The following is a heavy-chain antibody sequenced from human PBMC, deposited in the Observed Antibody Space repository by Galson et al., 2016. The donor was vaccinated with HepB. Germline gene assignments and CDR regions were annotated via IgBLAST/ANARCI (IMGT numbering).Heavy chain of an antibody. CDR2: INQDGTET. J-gene: IGHJ4*02. CDR1: GFAFSSHW. CDR3: ARDLGYCRFDF. D-gene: IGHD2-15*01. V-gene: IGHV3-7*03. Sequence: SLRLSCAASGFAFSSHWMTWVRQAPGKGLEWVADINQDGTETYYVDSLKGRFTISRDNAKNSLYLQMNSLRAEDTAVYYCARDLGYCRFDFWGQGTLVTVSS.